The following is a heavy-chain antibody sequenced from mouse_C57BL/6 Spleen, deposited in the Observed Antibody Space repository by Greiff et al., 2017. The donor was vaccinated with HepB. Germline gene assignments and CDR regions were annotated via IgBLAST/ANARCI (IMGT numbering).Heavy chain of an antibody. CDR3: ARGLRRYYAMDY. CDR1: GFTFSDYG. Sequence: EVNVVESGGGLVKPGGSLKLSCAASGFTFSDYGMHWVRQAPEKGLEWVAYISSGSSTIYYADTVKGRFTISRDNAKNTLFLQMTSLRSEDTAMYYCARGLRRYYAMDYWGQGTSVTVSS. D-gene: IGHD2-4*01. J-gene: IGHJ4*01. CDR2: ISSGSSTI. V-gene: IGHV5-17*01.